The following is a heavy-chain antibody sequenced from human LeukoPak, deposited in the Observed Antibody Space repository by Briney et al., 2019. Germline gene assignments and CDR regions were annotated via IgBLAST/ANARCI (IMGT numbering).Heavy chain of an antibody. CDR2: ISASGDAT. CDR3: AKDLDSSGNYYGGVN. CDR1: GFTFSNYA. V-gene: IGHV3-23*01. Sequence: GGSLRFSCVASGFTFSNYAMNWVRQAPGKGLEWVSLISASGDATYYGDPVKGRFTISRDNSKNTLYLQMNSLRSDDTAVYYCAKDLDSSGNYYGGVNWGQGTLVTVSS. D-gene: IGHD3-22*01. J-gene: IGHJ4*02.